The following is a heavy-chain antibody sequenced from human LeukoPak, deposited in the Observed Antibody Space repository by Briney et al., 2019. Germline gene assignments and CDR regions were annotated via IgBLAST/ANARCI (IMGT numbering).Heavy chain of an antibody. D-gene: IGHD6-6*01. CDR3: ARGYSSTSWSLSDY. V-gene: IGHV3-23*01. CDR2: VSGSGGRT. Sequence: GGSLRISCAASGFTFSSYAMCLVPQAPGKGLMRLPAVSGSGGRTYYADSVKGRFTISRKNCINTLYVHMNSLIAVATTEMYSARGYSSTSWSLSDYWGQGTLVTVSS. CDR1: GFTFSSYA. J-gene: IGHJ4*02.